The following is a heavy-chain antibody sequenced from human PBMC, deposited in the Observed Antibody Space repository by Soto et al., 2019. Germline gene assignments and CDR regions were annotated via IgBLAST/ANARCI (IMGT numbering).Heavy chain of an antibody. Sequence: QLQLQESGSGLVRPSQTLSLTCAVSGGSISSGGYSWNWIRQPPGKGLEWIGYIYHSGSTLYNPSLKSRVTLSVDKSKNQFALKLSSVTAAVTAVYYCARDQLEGNWFDPWGQGTLVTVSS. V-gene: IGHV4-30-2*01. CDR3: ARDQLEGNWFDP. CDR1: GGSISSGGYS. CDR2: IYHSGST. J-gene: IGHJ5*02. D-gene: IGHD1-1*01.